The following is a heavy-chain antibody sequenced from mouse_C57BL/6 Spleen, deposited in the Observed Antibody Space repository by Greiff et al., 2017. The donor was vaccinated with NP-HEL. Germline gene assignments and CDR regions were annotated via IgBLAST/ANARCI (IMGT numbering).Heavy chain of an antibody. CDR1: GYTFTSYG. CDR3: ARDEGWFAY. Sequence: QVQLKQSGAELARPGASVKLSCKASGYTFTSYGISWVKQRTGQGLEWIGEIYPRSGNTYYNEKFKGKATLTADKSSSTAYMELRSLTSEDSAVYFCARDEGWFAYWGQGTLVTVSA. CDR2: IYPRSGNT. V-gene: IGHV1-81*01. J-gene: IGHJ3*01.